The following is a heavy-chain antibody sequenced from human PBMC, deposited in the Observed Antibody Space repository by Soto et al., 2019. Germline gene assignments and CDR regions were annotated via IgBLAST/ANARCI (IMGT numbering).Heavy chain of an antibody. CDR2: MNPNSSNR. CDR1: GYTFTSYD. Sequence: QVQLVQSGAEVKKPGASVKVSCKASGYTFTSYDINWVRQATGQGLEWMGWMNPNSSNRGYAQKFQGTVIITRNTSIITAYMALSSLRSEDTAVYYCAPLRYGGASQDYAFDIWGQGTMVTVS. CDR3: APLRYGGASQDYAFDI. D-gene: IGHD4-17*01. V-gene: IGHV1-8*01. J-gene: IGHJ3*02.